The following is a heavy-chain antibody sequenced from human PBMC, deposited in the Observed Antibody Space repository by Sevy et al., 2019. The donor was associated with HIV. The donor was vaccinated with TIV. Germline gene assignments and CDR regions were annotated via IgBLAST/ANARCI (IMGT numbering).Heavy chain of an antibody. V-gene: IGHV3-21*01. J-gene: IGHJ4*02. CDR3: ARAVLEISTWRSDY. CDR2: ISSNSAYI. D-gene: IGHD1-1*01. Sequence: GGSLRLSCAASGFTFSSYRMTWVRQAPGKGLEWVSCISSNSAYINYADSVKGRFTISRDNAKNLLYLQMDSLRAEDTAAYYCARAVLEISTWRSDYWGQGTLVTVSS. CDR1: GFTFSSYR.